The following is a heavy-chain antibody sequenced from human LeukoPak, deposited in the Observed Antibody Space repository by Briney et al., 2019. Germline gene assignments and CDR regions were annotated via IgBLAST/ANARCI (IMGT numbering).Heavy chain of an antibody. D-gene: IGHD3-3*01. V-gene: IGHV3-7*03. CDR2: INQGGSDR. CDR1: EFAINYYW. CDR3: ARLGRVADANYYGMDV. Sequence: GGSLRLSCVASEFAINYYWMTWVRQAPGKGLEWVANINQGGSDRHYLDSVKGRFTISRDDAKNSLFLQMNTLRAEDTALYYCARLGRVADANYYGMDVWGKGTTVTVSP. J-gene: IGHJ6*04.